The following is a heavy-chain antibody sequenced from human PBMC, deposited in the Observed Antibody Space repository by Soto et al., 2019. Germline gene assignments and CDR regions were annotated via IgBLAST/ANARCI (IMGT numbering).Heavy chain of an antibody. Sequence: GSGPTLVNPTQTLTLTCTFSGFSLSTSGVGVGWIRQPPGKALEWLALIYWDDDKRYSPSLKSRLTITKDTSKNQMVLTMTNMDPVDTATYYCAHSRLLWFGELLYEGYFDYWGQGTLVTVSS. CDR1: GFSLSTSGVG. J-gene: IGHJ4*02. CDR3: AHSRLLWFGELLYEGYFDY. CDR2: IYWDDDK. D-gene: IGHD3-10*01. V-gene: IGHV2-5*02.